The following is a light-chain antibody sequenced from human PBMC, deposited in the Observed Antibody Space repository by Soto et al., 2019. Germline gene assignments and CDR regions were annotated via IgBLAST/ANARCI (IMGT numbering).Light chain of an antibody. Sequence: QSALTQPASASGSPGQSVTISCTGTSSDVGGYNYVSWYQQHPGKAPILMIYDVTIRPSGISNHFSGSKPSNKATLTNYGLQAEDEGGYYCSSYTSSNTVIFGGGTKLTVL. CDR3: SSYTSSNTVI. J-gene: IGLJ2*01. V-gene: IGLV2-14*01. CDR2: DVT. CDR1: SSDVGGYNY.